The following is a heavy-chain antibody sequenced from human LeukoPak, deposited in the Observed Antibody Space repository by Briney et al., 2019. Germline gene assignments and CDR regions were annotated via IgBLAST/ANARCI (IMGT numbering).Heavy chain of an antibody. CDR3: ARWGGYNYEAGYYFDY. CDR1: GFTFSSYW. CDR2: IKRDGSEK. V-gene: IGHV3-7*04. Sequence: GGSLRLSCAASGFTFSSYWMTWVRQAPRKGLEWVANIKRDGSEKFYVDSVKGRFTISRDNAKNSLYLQMNGLRAEDTALYFCARWGGYNYEAGYYFDYWGQGTLVTVSS. J-gene: IGHJ4*02. D-gene: IGHD5-24*01.